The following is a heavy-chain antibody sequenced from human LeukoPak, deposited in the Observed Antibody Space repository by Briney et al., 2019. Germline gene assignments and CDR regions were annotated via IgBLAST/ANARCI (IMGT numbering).Heavy chain of an antibody. CDR1: GFTFSSYW. CDR3: ARDRTPTYYDFWSGYSASGLAD. V-gene: IGHV3-7*01. CDR2: IKQDGSEK. Sequence: GGSLRLSCAASGFTFSSYWMSWVRQAPGKGLEWVANIKQDGSEKYYVDSVKGRFTISRDNAKNSLYLQMNSLRAEDTAVYYCARDRTPTYYDFWSGYSASGLADWGQGTLVTVSS. J-gene: IGHJ4*02. D-gene: IGHD3-3*01.